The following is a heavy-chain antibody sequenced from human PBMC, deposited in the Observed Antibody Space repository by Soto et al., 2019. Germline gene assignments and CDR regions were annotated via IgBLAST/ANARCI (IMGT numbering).Heavy chain of an antibody. CDR2: IDPKTGDT. Sequence: QAHLVQSDVEMKKPGASVRVSCRASGYTFTENYIHWVRQAPGQGLEWMGWIDPKTGDTNYAHLFQERVAMTRDLSLNTVYMEMRMLRADDTSVYYCARDWGYTDSRYYFDSWGQGTLVSVSA. CDR3: ARDWGYTDSRYYFDS. D-gene: IGHD3-22*01. V-gene: IGHV1-2*07. J-gene: IGHJ4*02. CDR1: GYTFTENY.